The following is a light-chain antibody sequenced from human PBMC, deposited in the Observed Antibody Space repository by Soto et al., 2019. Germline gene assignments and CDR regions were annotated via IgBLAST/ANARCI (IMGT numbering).Light chain of an antibody. CDR3: QQRSDWPLT. J-gene: IGKJ4*01. V-gene: IGKV3-11*01. CDR1: RSVGTY. Sequence: EIVLTQSPATLSLSPGERATLSCRASRSVGTYLAWYQHKPGQAPRLLIYDASSRATGIPARFSGSGSGTDFTLTITPLEPGDFAVYYCQQRSDWPLTFGGGTTVEIK. CDR2: DAS.